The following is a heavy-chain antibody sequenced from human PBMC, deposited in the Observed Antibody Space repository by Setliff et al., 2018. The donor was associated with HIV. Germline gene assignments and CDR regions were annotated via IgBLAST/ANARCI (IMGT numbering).Heavy chain of an antibody. Sequence: GGSLRLSCAASGFTFSSYWMSWVRQAPGKGLEWVANIKQDGSEKYYVDSVKGRFTISRDNAKNSLYLQMNSLRAEDTAVYYCARIDWFGEFIPYYYYYMDVWGKGTTVTVSS. J-gene: IGHJ6*03. CDR2: IKQDGSEK. CDR1: GFTFSSYW. V-gene: IGHV3-7*03. CDR3: ARIDWFGEFIPYYYYYMDV. D-gene: IGHD3-10*01.